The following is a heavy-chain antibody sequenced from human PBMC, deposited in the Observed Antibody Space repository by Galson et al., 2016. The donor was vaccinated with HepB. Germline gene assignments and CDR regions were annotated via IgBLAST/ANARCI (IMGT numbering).Heavy chain of an antibody. V-gene: IGHV3-49*03. CDR2: IRSKAYGGTI. J-gene: IGHJ3*02. CDR3: SRGVRGYSSSWFSWRNAFDI. CDR1: GFTFGDYA. Sequence: SLRLSCASSGFTFGDYAMTWFRQAPGKGPEWVGFIRSKAYGGTIEYAASLQGRFTISRDDSKSIAYLQMNSLKTEDTAVYYCSRGVRGYSSSWFSWRNAFDIWGQGTTVTVSS. D-gene: IGHD6-13*01.